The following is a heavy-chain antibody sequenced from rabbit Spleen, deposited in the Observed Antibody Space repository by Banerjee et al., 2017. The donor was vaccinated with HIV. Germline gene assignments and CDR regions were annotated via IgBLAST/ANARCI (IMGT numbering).Heavy chain of an antibody. D-gene: IGHD1-1*01. CDR1: GFSFSSSYD. V-gene: IGHV1S40*01. J-gene: IGHJ2*01. Sequence: QSLEESGGDLVKPGASLTLTCTASGFSFSSSYDMSWVRQAPGKGLEWIGFIYTGNGKNYYASWAKGRFTISKTSSTTVTLQMTSLTAADTATYFCARNYVNAFDPWGPGTLVTVS. CDR3: ARNYVNAFDP. CDR2: IYTGNGKN.